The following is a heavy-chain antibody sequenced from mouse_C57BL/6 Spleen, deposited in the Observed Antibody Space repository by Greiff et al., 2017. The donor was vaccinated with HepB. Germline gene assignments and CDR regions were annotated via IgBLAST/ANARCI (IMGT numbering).Heavy chain of an antibody. CDR1: GYSITSGYY. V-gene: IGHV3-6*01. Sequence: EVQVVESGPGLVKPSQSLSLTCSVTGYSITSGYYWNWIRQFPGNKLEWMGYISYDGSNNYNPSLKNRISITRDTSKNQFFLKLNSVTTEDTATYYCARDYYGSSYGAMDYWGQGTSVTVSS. CDR2: ISYDGSN. D-gene: IGHD1-1*01. CDR3: ARDYYGSSYGAMDY. J-gene: IGHJ4*01.